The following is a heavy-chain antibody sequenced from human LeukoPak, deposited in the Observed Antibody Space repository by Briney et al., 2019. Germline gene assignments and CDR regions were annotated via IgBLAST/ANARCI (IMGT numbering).Heavy chain of an antibody. V-gene: IGHV3-23*01. CDR3: AKEVKDTGYYHLDN. CDR2: IGGSGGST. D-gene: IGHD3-3*01. CDR1: GFTFNSYA. Sequence: GGSLRLSCAASGFTFNSYAMTWVRQAPGKGLEWVSAIGGSGGSTYYADSVKGRFTISRDNSKNTLYLQMNRLRDEDTALFYCAKEVKDTGYYHLDNWGQGTLVTVSS. J-gene: IGHJ4*02.